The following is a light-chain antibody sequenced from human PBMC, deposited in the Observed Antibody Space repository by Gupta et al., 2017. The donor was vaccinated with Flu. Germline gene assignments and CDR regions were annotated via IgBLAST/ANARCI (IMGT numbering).Light chain of an antibody. V-gene: IGKV3-11*01. CDR2: DAS. CDR3: QQRSSLLT. Sequence: EIVLTPSPATLSLSPGERATLSCRASQSVSSYLAWYQQKPGQAPRLLIYDASNRATGITARFSGSGSGTDFTLTSSSLEHEDFAVYYGQQRSSLLTFGQGTQVEIK. J-gene: IGKJ1*01. CDR1: QSVSSY.